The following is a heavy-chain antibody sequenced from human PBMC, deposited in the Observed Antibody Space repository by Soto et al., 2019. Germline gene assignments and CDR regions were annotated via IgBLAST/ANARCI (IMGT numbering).Heavy chain of an antibody. CDR3: ARNPYYDFWSGYFGPPKTNYYYYMDV. J-gene: IGHJ6*03. V-gene: IGHV3-33*01. D-gene: IGHD3-3*01. CDR1: GFTFSSYG. CDR2: IWYDGSNK. Sequence: PGGSLRLSCAASGFTFSSYGMHWVRQAPGKGLEWVAVIWYDGSNKYYADSVKGRFTISRDNSKNTLYLQMNSLRAEDTAVYYCARNPYYDFWSGYFGPPKTNYYYYMDVWGKGTTVTVSS.